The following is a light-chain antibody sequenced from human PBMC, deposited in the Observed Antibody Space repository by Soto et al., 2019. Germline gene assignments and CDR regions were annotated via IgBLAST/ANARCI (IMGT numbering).Light chain of an antibody. CDR2: AAS. J-gene: IGKJ1*01. Sequence: DSQMTQSPSSLSASVGDRTTIACRASQSINSYLNWYQQKPGKAPKLLIYAASSLQSGVPSRFSGSGSGTDFTLTISSLQPEDFATYYCQQSYRTPRTFGQGTKVDI. CDR3: QQSYRTPRT. CDR1: QSINSY. V-gene: IGKV1-39*01.